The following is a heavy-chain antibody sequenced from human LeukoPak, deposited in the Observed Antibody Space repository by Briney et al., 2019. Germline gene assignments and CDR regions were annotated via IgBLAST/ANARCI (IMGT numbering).Heavy chain of an antibody. CDR1: GGSISSYY. Sequence: SETLSLTCTVSGGSISSYYWSWLRQPPGKGLEWIGYIYYSGSTNYSPSLKSRVTISVDTSKNQFSLKLSSVTAADTAVYYCARGGWGSSPDYWGQGTLVTVSS. J-gene: IGHJ4*02. V-gene: IGHV4-59*01. D-gene: IGHD3-16*01. CDR3: ARGGWGSSPDY. CDR2: IYYSGST.